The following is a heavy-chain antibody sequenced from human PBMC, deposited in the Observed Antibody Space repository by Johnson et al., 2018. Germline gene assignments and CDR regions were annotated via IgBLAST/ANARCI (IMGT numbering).Heavy chain of an antibody. J-gene: IGHJ6*03. V-gene: IGHV3-23*04. D-gene: IGHD3-10*01. CDR2: IRGSGGSP. Sequence: EVQLVESGGGLAQPGGSLRLSCAASGFTFSSYAMTWVRQAPGKGREWVTAIRGSGGSPYYADSVKGRFTISKDNSKNPLHLQMGSRRVEDTARYYCAKGVSCTPYYFYYMDVWGKGTTVTVSS. CDR1: GFTFSSYA. CDR3: AKGVSCTPYYFYYMDV.